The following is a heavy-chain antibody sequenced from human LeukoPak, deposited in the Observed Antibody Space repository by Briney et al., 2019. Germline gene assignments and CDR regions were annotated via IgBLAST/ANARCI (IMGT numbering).Heavy chain of an antibody. CDR3: ASDDAKVGALDY. Sequence: SVKVSCKASGGTFSSYAISWVRQAPGQGLEWMGGIIPIFGTANYAQKFQGRVTITADESTSTVYMELSSLRSEDTAVYYCASDDAKVGALDYWGQGTLVTVSS. CDR2: IIPIFGTA. J-gene: IGHJ4*02. CDR1: GGTFSSYA. V-gene: IGHV1-69*13. D-gene: IGHD1-26*01.